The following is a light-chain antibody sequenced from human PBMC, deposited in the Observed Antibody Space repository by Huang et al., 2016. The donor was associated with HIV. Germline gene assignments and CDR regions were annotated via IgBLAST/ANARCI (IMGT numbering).Light chain of an antibody. J-gene: IGKJ5*01. Sequence: DIQMTQSPSSLSASVGDSVTITCRASQDIDNYLAWYQQKPGKVTKLLIFAASALKSGVPPRVRGSGSGTHFSLNISSLRPEDVATYYCQKYNRAPITFGQGTRLEI. V-gene: IGKV1-27*01. CDR3: QKYNRAPIT. CDR1: QDIDNY. CDR2: AAS.